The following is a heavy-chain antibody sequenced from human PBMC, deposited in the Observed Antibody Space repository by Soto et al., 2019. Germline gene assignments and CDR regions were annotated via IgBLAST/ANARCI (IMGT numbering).Heavy chain of an antibody. D-gene: IGHD1-26*01. Sequence: EVQLLESGGGLVQPGGSLRLSCVASGFTFSSYAMSWVRQAPGKGLEWVSAISGSGGSTYYADSVKGRFTISRDNSKNTLYLQMNSLRAEDTAVYYCAKVRESNWELPSFDYWGQGTLVTVSS. CDR3: AKVRESNWELPSFDY. CDR1: GFTFSSYA. CDR2: ISGSGGST. J-gene: IGHJ4*02. V-gene: IGHV3-23*01.